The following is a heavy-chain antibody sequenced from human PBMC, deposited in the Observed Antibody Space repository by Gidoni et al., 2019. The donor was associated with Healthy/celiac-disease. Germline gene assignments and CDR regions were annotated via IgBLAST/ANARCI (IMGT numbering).Heavy chain of an antibody. V-gene: IGHV3-20*04. D-gene: IGHD2-2*01. Sequence: EVQLVESGGGVVRPGGSLRLSCSASGFTFDDYGMSWVRQAPGKGLEWVSGINWNGGSTGYADSVKGRFTISRDNAKNSLYLQMNSLRAEDTALYYCARDREGYQLLYYYYMDVWGKGTTVTVSS. CDR2: INWNGGST. J-gene: IGHJ6*03. CDR3: ARDREGYQLLYYYYMDV. CDR1: GFTFDDYG.